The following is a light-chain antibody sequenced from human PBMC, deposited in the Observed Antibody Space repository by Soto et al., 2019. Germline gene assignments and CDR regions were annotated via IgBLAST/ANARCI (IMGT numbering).Light chain of an antibody. J-gene: IGKJ2*01. CDR3: QQYGSSRNT. CDR1: QSVTSSY. CDR2: SAS. V-gene: IGKV3-20*01. Sequence: ENVLTQSPCTLSLSPGERATLSCRASQSVTSSYLAWYQQKPGQAPRLLIYSASSRATGVPDRFSGSGSATDFTLTISRVEPEDFAVYYCQQYGSSRNTFGQGTKVDIK.